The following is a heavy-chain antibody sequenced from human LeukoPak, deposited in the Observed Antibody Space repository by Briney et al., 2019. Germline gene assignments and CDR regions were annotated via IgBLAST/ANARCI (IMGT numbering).Heavy chain of an antibody. J-gene: IGHJ4*02. CDR3: ARETPGAGHFDY. CDR2: IYYSGST. Sequence: SETLSLTCTVSGGSISSYYWSWIRQPPGKGLEWIGYIYYSGSTNYNPSLKSRVTISVDTSKNQFSLKLSSVTAADTAVYYCARETPGAGHFDYWGQGSLVTVSS. CDR1: GGSISSYY. V-gene: IGHV4-59*01. D-gene: IGHD7-27*01.